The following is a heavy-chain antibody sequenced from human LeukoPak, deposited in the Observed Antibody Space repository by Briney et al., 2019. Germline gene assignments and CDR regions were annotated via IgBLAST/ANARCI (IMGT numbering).Heavy chain of an antibody. D-gene: IGHD6-13*01. Sequence: PSETLSLTCTVSGGSISSGSYYWSWIRQPAGKGLEWIGRIYTSGSTNYNPSLKSRVTISVDTSKNQFSLKLSSVTAADTAVYYCARAGLQQQLVTNFDYWGQGTLVTVSS. CDR1: GGSISSGSYY. CDR3: ARAGLQQQLVTNFDY. V-gene: IGHV4-61*02. J-gene: IGHJ4*02. CDR2: IYTSGST.